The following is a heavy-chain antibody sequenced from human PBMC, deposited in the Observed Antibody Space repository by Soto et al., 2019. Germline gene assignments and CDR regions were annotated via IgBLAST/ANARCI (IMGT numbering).Heavy chain of an antibody. V-gene: IGHV3-7*04. J-gene: IGHJ3*02. CDR1: GFTFSTYW. Sequence: EVQLVESGGGVVQPGGSLRLSCAASGFTFSTYWMSWVRHAPGKGPEFVANIKEDGGLKNYVDSVRGRFTISRDNAKNAVYLQMNSLRSEDRAVYYCAREPGSSAFDIWGQGAVVTVSS. CDR2: IKEDGGLK. CDR3: AREPGSSAFDI. D-gene: IGHD2-2*01.